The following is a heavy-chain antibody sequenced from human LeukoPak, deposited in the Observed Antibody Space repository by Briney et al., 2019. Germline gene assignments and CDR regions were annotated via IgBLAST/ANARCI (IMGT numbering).Heavy chain of an antibody. J-gene: IGHJ4*02. V-gene: IGHV3-21*01. CDR1: GFTFSTYS. CDR2: ISSYSNYI. Sequence: GGSLRLSCAASGFTFSTYSMNWVRQAPGKGLEWVSSISSYSNYINYADSVKGRFTNSRDNAKNSLYLQMNSLRAEDTAVYYCARSRTTVTKDALDYWGQGTLVTVSS. CDR3: ARSRTTVTKDALDY. D-gene: IGHD4-17*01.